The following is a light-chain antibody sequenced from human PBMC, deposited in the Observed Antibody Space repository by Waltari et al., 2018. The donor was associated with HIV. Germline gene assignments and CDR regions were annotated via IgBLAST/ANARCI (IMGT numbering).Light chain of an antibody. Sequence: QSVLTQPPSASGTPGQRVTISCSGGSSNIGANIVNWYQLLPGRAPRLLIYATNHRPSGVPDRFAGSKSGHSASLAISGLQAEDEGDYYCATWDNGLNGRHVFGTGTQVTV. J-gene: IGLJ1*01. CDR2: ATN. CDR3: ATWDNGLNGRHV. CDR1: SSNIGANI. V-gene: IGLV1-44*01.